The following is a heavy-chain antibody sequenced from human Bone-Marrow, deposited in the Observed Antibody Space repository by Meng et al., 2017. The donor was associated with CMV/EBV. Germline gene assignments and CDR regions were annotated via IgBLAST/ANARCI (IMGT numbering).Heavy chain of an antibody. CDR3: ARGGWGGNPANPGY. CDR2: IYYSGST. Sequence: SETLSLTCTVSGGSISSYYWSWIRQPPGKGLEWIGYIYYSGSTNYNPSLKSRVTISVDTSKNQFSLKLSSVTAADTAVYYCARGGWGGNPANPGYWGQGTLVTVSS. J-gene: IGHJ4*02. CDR1: GGSISSYY. V-gene: IGHV4-59*12. D-gene: IGHD4-23*01.